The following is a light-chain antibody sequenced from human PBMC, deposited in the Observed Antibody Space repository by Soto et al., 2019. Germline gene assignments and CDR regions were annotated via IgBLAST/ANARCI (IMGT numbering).Light chain of an antibody. J-gene: IGLJ2*01. CDR3: ATWDDSLNGPV. CDR2: SNN. CDR1: TSSIGSNY. Sequence: QSVLTQPPSASGTPGQRVTISCSGSTSSIGSNYVYWYQQLPGTAPKLLIYSNNQRPSGVPDRFSGSKSGTSASLAISGLQSEDEADYFCATWDDSLNGPVFGGGTKLTVL. V-gene: IGLV1-44*01.